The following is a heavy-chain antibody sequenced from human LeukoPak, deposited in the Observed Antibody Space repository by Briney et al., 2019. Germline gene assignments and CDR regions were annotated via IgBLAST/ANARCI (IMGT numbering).Heavy chain of an antibody. V-gene: IGHV4-61*02. Sequence: SQTLSLTCTVSGGSISSGSYYWSWIRQPAGKGLEWIGRIYTSGSTNYNPSLKSRVTISVDTSKNQFSLKLSSVTAADTAVYYCARDSPGIAAAIDYWGQGTLVTVSS. CDR3: ARDSPGIAAAIDY. D-gene: IGHD6-13*01. J-gene: IGHJ4*02. CDR2: IYTSGST. CDR1: GGSISSGSYY.